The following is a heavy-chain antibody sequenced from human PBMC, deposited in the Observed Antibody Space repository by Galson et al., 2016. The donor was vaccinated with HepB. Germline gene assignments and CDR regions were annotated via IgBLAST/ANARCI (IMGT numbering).Heavy chain of an antibody. V-gene: IGHV4-59*01. D-gene: IGHD2-8*02. CDR2: ISKSGST. CDR1: GDSISSSY. Sequence: SETLSLTCTVSGDSISSSYWSWIRQPPGKGLEWIGYISKSGSTTYNPSLNSRVIISADRSTNRLSLKVSSVTAADTAVYYCARLRGTSGGGYGGLDHWGQGTLLTVAS. J-gene: IGHJ5*02. CDR3: ARLRGTSGGGYGGLDH.